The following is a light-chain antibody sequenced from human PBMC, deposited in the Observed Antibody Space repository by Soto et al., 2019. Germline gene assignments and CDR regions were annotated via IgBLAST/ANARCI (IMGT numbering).Light chain of an antibody. CDR1: QSISNY. CDR3: QQSYSPTRT. J-gene: IGKJ4*01. CDR2: AAS. Sequence: DIQMTQSPSSLSASLGNRVTITCRASQSISNYLNWYQQKPGKAPELLIYAASTLQSGVPSRFSGSGSGTDFTLTISSLQPEDFATYYCQQSYSPTRTFGGGTKVDIK. V-gene: IGKV1-39*01.